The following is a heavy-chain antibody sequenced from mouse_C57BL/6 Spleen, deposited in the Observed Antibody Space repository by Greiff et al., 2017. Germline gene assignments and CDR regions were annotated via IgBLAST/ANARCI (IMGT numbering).Heavy chain of an antibody. CDR3: ARMYDYDVWYFDV. CDR1: GYTFTSYW. CDR2: INPSSGYT. D-gene: IGHD2-4*01. Sequence: QVQLQQSGAELAKPGASVKLSCKASGYTFTSYWMHWVKQRPGQGLEWIGYINPSSGYTKYNQKFKDKATLTADKSSSTAYMQLSILTYEDSAVYYCARMYDYDVWYFDVWGTGTTVTVSS. V-gene: IGHV1-7*01. J-gene: IGHJ1*03.